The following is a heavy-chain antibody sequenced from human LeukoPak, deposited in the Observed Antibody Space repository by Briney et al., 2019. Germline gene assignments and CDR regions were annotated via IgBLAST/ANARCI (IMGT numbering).Heavy chain of an antibody. Sequence: ASVKVSCKASGYTFTSYAMHWVRQAPGQRLEWMGWINAGNGNTKYSQKFQGRVTITRDTSASTAYMELSSLRSEDTAVYYCARVRVTRYSSSPSNAWFDPWGQGTLVTVSS. CDR3: ARVRVTRYSSSPSNAWFDP. D-gene: IGHD6-13*01. J-gene: IGHJ5*02. V-gene: IGHV1-3*01. CDR1: GYTFTSYA. CDR2: INAGNGNT.